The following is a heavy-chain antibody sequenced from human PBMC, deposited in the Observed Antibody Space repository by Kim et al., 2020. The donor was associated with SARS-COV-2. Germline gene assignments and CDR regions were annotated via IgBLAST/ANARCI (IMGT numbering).Heavy chain of an antibody. J-gene: IGHJ4*02. D-gene: IGHD1-26*01. V-gene: IGHV4-59*01. CDR2: SYNSGSA. Sequence: SETLSLTCTVSGGSISSYYWSWIRQRPGKGLAWIGYSYNSGSANYNHSVKSRITISVDTYKKKFYLNLNSVTAADTAVAYCVRGVNRGGGYYFDYSGQG. CDR1: GGSISSYY. CDR3: VRGVNRGGGYYFDY.